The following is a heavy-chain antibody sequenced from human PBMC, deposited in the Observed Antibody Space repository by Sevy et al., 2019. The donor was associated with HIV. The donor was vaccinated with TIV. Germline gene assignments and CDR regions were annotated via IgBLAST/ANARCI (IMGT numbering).Heavy chain of an antibody. CDR3: ANDGYPAVGHCSGGVCYSAFDI. D-gene: IGHD2-8*02. V-gene: IGHV3-30*02. CDR2: IPYDGSNE. Sequence: GGSLRLSCAASGFILSTYGVHWVRQAPGKGLEWVSFIPYDGSNEYYADSVEGRFTISRDNSKNTVHLQMNRLRPEDTAVYYCANDGYPAVGHCSGGVCYSAFDIWGQGTMVTVSS. CDR1: GFILSTYG. J-gene: IGHJ3*02.